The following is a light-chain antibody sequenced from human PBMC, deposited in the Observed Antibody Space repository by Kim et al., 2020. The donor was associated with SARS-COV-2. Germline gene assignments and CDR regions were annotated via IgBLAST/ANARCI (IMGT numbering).Light chain of an antibody. CDR1: SLRSYY. Sequence: TVTITCHGHSLRSYYAHSSPQKPGQAPILVIYGNNNRPSGIPDRFSASSSGNTASLPITGTQAGDEADYYCNSRDSNNNVLFGGGTQLTVL. J-gene: IGLJ2*01. CDR3: NSRDSNNNVL. CDR2: GNN. V-gene: IGLV3-19*01.